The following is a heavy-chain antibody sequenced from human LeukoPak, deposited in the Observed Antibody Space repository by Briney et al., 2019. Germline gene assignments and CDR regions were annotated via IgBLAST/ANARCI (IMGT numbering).Heavy chain of an antibody. V-gene: IGHV3-48*01. CDR1: GFTLSSYW. D-gene: IGHD6-13*01. J-gene: IGHJ6*02. Sequence: PGGSLRLSCAASGFTLSSYWMSWVRQAPGKGLEWVSYISSSSSTIYYADSVKGRFTISRDNAKNSLYLQMNSLRAEDTAVYYCAREGGYSSSWYVNYGMDVWGQGTTVTVSS. CDR2: ISSSSSTI. CDR3: AREGGYSSSWYVNYGMDV.